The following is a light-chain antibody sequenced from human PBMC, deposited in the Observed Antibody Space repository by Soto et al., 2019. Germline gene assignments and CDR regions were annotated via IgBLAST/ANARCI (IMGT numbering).Light chain of an antibody. CDR1: SSNIGAGYE. CDR3: QSYDSSLSGYV. V-gene: IGLV1-40*01. CDR2: DNN. J-gene: IGLJ6*01. Sequence: QSVLTQPPSVSEAPGQRVTISCTGSSSNIGAGYEAHWYQQVPGTAPKLLIYDNNNRPSGVPDRFSGSKSGTSASLAITGLQAEDEAEYYCQSYDSSLSGYVFGTGTQLTVL.